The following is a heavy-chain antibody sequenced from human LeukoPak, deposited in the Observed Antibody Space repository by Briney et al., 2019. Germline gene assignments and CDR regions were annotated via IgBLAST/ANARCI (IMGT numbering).Heavy chain of an antibody. V-gene: IGHV4-59*12. CDR1: GGSISSYY. J-gene: IGHJ4*02. CDR2: IYYSGST. D-gene: IGHD2-15*01. Sequence: SETLSLTCTVSGGSISSYYWSWIRQPPGKGLEWIGYIYYSGSTNYNPSLKSRVTISVDTSKNQFSLSLTSVTAADTAVYYCARDGSPSCSGSSCYSIDFWGQGTLVTVSS. CDR3: ARDGSPSCSGSSCYSIDF.